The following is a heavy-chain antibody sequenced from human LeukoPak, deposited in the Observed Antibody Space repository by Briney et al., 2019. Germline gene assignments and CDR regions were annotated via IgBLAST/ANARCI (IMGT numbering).Heavy chain of an antibody. J-gene: IGHJ4*02. CDR1: GFTFSSYG. Sequence: PGGSLRLSCAASGFTFSSYGMHWVRQAPGKGLEWVAFIRYDGSNKYYADSVKGRFTISRDNSKNTLYLQMNSLRAEDTAAYYCANPYGSGSIHGDYWGQGTLVTVSS. CDR3: ANPYGSGSIHGDY. CDR2: IRYDGSNK. D-gene: IGHD3-10*01. V-gene: IGHV3-30*02.